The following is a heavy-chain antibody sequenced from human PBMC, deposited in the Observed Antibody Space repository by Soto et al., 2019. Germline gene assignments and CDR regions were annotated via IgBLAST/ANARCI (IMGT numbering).Heavy chain of an antibody. V-gene: IGHV4-30-2*01. CDR1: GGSISSGGYS. CDR2: IYHSGST. J-gene: IGHJ6*02. D-gene: IGHD4-17*01. Sequence: PSETLSLTCAVSGGSISSGGYSWSWIRQPPGKGLEWIGYIYHSGSTYYNPSLKSRVTISVDRSKNQFSLKLSSVTAADTAVYYCASYGDYGYGMDVWGQGTTVTVSS. CDR3: ASYGDYGYGMDV.